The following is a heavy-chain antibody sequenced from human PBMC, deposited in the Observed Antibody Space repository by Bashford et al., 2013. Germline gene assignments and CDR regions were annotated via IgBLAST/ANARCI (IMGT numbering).Heavy chain of an antibody. Sequence: VRQAPGKGLEWVSYISSSNKYFADSVKGRFTISRDNSKNTLYLQMNSLRAEDTAVYYCAKNYDFGVVTAPFDYWGQGTLVTVSS. CDR2: ISSSNK. CDR3: AKNYDFGVVTAPFDY. D-gene: IGHD3-3*01. V-gene: IGHV3-30*02. J-gene: IGHJ4*02.